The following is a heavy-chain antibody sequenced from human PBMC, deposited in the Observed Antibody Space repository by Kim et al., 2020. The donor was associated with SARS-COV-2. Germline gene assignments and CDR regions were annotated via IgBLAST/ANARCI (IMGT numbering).Heavy chain of an antibody. CDR3: ASDFGVTMVRGVIKRAFTH. Sequence: SETLSLTCAVSGGSISSSNWWSWVRQPPGKGLEWIGGIYHSGSTNYNPSLKSRVTIPVDKSKNQLSLKLSSVTAADTAVYYCASDFGVTMVRGVIKRAFTHWGQGTLVTVSS. D-gene: IGHD3-10*01. J-gene: IGHJ4*02. V-gene: IGHV4-4*02. CDR1: GGSISSSNW. CDR2: IYHSGST.